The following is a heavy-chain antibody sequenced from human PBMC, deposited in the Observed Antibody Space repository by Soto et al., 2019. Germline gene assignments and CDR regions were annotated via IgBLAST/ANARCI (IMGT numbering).Heavy chain of an antibody. V-gene: IGHV1-18*01. Sequence: QVQLVQSGAEVKKPGASVTVSCKASGYTFTTYGITWVRQAPGQGLEWMGWINTYNGKTYYAQKLQGRVTMTTDTSTSTAYMELRSLRSNATAVYYCARGITFGGVLNGMDVWGQGTPVTVSS. CDR3: ARGITFGGVLNGMDV. D-gene: IGHD3-16*01. J-gene: IGHJ6*02. CDR1: GYTFTTYG. CDR2: INTYNGKT.